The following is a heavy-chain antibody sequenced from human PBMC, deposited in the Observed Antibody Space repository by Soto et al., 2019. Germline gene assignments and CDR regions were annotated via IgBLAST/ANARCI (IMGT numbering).Heavy chain of an antibody. CDR2: ISYDGSNK. CDR3: AKESSSGYYTDNWFDP. CDR1: GFTFSSHG. D-gene: IGHD3-22*01. V-gene: IGHV3-30*18. J-gene: IGHJ5*02. Sequence: GWSLRLSCAASGFTFSSHGMHWVRQAPGKGLEWVGVISYDGSNKYYADSVKGRFTISRDNSKNTLYLQMNSLRAEDTAVYYCAKESSSGYYTDNWFDPWGQGTMVTVYS.